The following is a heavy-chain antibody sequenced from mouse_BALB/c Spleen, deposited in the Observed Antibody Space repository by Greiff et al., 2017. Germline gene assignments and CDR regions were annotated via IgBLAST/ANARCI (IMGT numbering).Heavy chain of an antibody. V-gene: IGHV5-4*02. CDR3: ARGASVPYAMDY. J-gene: IGHJ4*01. D-gene: IGHD5-1*01. Sequence: EVKLMESGGGLVKPGGSLKLSCAASGFTFSDYYMYWVRQTPEKRLEWVATISDGGSYTYYPDSVKGRFTISRDNAKNNLYLQMSSLKSEDTAMYYCARGASVPYAMDYWGQGTSVTVSS. CDR2: ISDGGSYT. CDR1: GFTFSDYY.